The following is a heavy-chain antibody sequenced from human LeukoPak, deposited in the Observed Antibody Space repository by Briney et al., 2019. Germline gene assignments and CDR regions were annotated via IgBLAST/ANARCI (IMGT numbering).Heavy chain of an antibody. Sequence: PGGSLRLSCAASGFTFSSYSMNWVRQAPGKGLEWVSYISSSGSTIYYADSVKGRFTISRDNAKNSLYLQMNSLRAEDTAVYYCARALSGPTDYWGQGTLVTVSS. CDR2: ISSSGSTI. D-gene: IGHD5-12*01. CDR3: ARALSGPTDY. J-gene: IGHJ4*02. V-gene: IGHV3-48*04. CDR1: GFTFSSYS.